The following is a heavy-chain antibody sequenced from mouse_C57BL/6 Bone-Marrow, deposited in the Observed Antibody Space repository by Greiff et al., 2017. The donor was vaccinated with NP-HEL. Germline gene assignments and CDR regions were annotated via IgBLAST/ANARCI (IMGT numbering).Heavy chain of an antibody. V-gene: IGHV1-69*01. Sequence: QVQLQQSGAELVMPGASVKLSCKASGYTFTSYWMHWVKQRPGQGLEWIGEIDPSDSYTNYNQKFKGKSTLTVDKSSSTAYMQLSSLTSEDSAVYYCARSEAGDWGQGTLVTVSA. D-gene: IGHD3-2*02. J-gene: IGHJ3*01. CDR3: ARSEAGD. CDR2: IDPSDSYT. CDR1: GYTFTSYW.